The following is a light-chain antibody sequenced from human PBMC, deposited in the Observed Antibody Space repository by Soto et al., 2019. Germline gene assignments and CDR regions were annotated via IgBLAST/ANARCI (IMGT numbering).Light chain of an antibody. CDR2: EVS. CDR3: SSYRSIGSLV. CDR1: SSDVGGYNY. Sequence: QSVLTHLASVSGSPGQSITISCTGTSSDVGGYNYVSCYQQYPGKAPKVMIYEVSNRPSGVSNRFSGSKSGNTASLTISGLQAEDEADYYCSSYRSIGSLVFGTGTKVTVL. V-gene: IGLV2-14*01. J-gene: IGLJ1*01.